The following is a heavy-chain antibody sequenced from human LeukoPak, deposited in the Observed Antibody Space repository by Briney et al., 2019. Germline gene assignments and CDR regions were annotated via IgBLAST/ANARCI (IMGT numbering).Heavy chain of an antibody. V-gene: IGHV1-69*04. CDR1: GGTFSNYV. D-gene: IGHD3-22*01. J-gene: IGHJ5*02. Sequence: GASVTVSCTASGGTFSNYVITWVRQAPGQGLEWMGRIIPMSGVTNYAQRFQGRVTITADKSRTTAYMELSGLSSEDTAMYYCARVQDYYDSSDSYFWLDPWGHGTLVTVSS. CDR2: IIPMSGVT. CDR3: ARVQDYYDSSDSYFWLDP.